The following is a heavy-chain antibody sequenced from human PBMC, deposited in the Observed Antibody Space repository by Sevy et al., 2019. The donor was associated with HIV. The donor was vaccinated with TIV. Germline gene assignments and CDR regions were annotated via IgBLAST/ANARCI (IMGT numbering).Heavy chain of an antibody. Sequence: GGSLRLSCAASGFTFDDYAMHWVRQAPGKGLEWVSLISWGGGSTYYADSVKGRFTISRDNSKNSLYLQMNSLRAEDTALYYCAKDISARVIAAAGERGFDYWGQGTLVTVSS. J-gene: IGHJ4*02. CDR1: GFTFDDYA. V-gene: IGHV3-43D*04. CDR3: AKDISARVIAAAGERGFDY. CDR2: ISWGGGST. D-gene: IGHD6-13*01.